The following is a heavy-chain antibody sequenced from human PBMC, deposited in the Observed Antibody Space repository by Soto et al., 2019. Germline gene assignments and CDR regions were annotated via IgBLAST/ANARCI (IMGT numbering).Heavy chain of an antibody. CDR2: INHSGST. V-gene: IGHV4-34*01. D-gene: IGHD6-13*01. J-gene: IGHJ6*02. Sequence: QVQLQQWGAGLLKPSETLSLTCAVYGGSFSGYYWSWIRQPPGKGLEWIGEINHSGSTNYNPSLKSRVTISVDTSKNQFSLKLSSVTAADTAVYYCARVGQHPPWYYGMDVWGQGTTVTVSS. CDR3: ARVGQHPPWYYGMDV. CDR1: GGSFSGYY.